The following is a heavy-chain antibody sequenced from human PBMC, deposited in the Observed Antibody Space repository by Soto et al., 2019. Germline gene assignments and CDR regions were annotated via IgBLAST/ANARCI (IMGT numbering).Heavy chain of an antibody. J-gene: IGHJ6*02. CDR3: AREVATITFGGMDV. CDR2: IYYSGST. V-gene: IGHV4-31*03. Sequence: SETLSLTCTVSGGSISSSGYYWSWIRQHPGKGLEWIGYIYYSGSTYYNLSLKSRVTISVDTSKNQFSLKLSSVTAADTAVYYCAREVATITFGGMDVWGQGTTVTVYS. D-gene: IGHD5-12*01. CDR1: GGSISSSGYY.